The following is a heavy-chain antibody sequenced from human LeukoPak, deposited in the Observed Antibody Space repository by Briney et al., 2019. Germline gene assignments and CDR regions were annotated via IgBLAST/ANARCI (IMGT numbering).Heavy chain of an antibody. D-gene: IGHD6-13*01. Sequence: GGSLRLSCAAAGFTFSSYSMNWVRQAPGKGLEWVSSISSSSSYIYYADSVKGRFTISRDNAKNSLYLQMNSLRAEDTAVYYCARGPGSSSSWTRRGSHGFDPWGQGTLVTVSS. CDR2: ISSSSSYI. CDR3: ARGPGSSSSWTRRGSHGFDP. V-gene: IGHV3-21*01. CDR1: GFTFSSYS. J-gene: IGHJ5*02.